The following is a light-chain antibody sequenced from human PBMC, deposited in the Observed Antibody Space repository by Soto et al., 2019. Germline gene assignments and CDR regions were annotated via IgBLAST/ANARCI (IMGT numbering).Light chain of an antibody. Sequence: VLTQPPSASGSPGQSVTISCTGTSSDVGAYNYVSWYQQHPGKAPKLMIYEVSKRPSGVPDRFSGSKSGNTASLTVSGLQAEDEADYYCCSYAGSSTVVFGGGTKVTVL. CDR1: SSDVGAYNY. CDR2: EVS. CDR3: CSYAGSSTVV. V-gene: IGLV2-8*01. J-gene: IGLJ2*01.